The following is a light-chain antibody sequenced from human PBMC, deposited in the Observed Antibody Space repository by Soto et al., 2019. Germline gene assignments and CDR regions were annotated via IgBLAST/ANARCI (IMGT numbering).Light chain of an antibody. J-gene: IGKJ4*01. Sequence: DIVMTQSPLSLPVTPGEPASISCRSSQSLLHSNGYNYLDWYLQKPGQSPQLLIYLGSNRASGVPDRFSGSGSGTDFTLKISRVEAEDVLVYYCMQAIPRPATCGGGTKVEIK. V-gene: IGKV2-28*01. CDR3: MQAIPRPAT. CDR1: QSLLHSNGYNY. CDR2: LGS.